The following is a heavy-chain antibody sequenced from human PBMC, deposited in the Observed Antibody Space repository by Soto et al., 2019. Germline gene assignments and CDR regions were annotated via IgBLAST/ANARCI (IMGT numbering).Heavy chain of an antibody. CDR2: ISAYNGNT. D-gene: IGHD6-19*01. V-gene: IGHV1-18*01. J-gene: IGHJ4*02. CDR1: GYTFTTYG. Sequence: ASVKVSCKHSGYTFTTYGISWVRQAPGQGLEWMGWISAYNGNTNYAQKLQGRVTMTTDTSTSTAYMELRSLRSDDTAVYYCARDLLGRVAVAGTDFDYWGQGTLVTVSS. CDR3: ARDLLGRVAVAGTDFDY.